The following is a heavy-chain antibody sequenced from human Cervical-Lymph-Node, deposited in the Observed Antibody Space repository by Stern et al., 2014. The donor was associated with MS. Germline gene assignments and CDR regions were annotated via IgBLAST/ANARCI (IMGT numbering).Heavy chain of an antibody. Sequence: QLQLVESGAEVKKPGASLKVSCTASGYTFTGYYMHWVRQAPGQGLEWMGRINPNRGGTNYAQEFQGRVTMTRDTSISTAYMELSRLRSDDAAVYYYASVGYCSSTSCYTVLTEDWGQGTLVTVSS. J-gene: IGHJ4*02. CDR1: GYTFTGYY. D-gene: IGHD2-2*02. CDR2: INPNRGGT. CDR3: ASVGYCSSTSCYTVLTED. V-gene: IGHV1-2*06.